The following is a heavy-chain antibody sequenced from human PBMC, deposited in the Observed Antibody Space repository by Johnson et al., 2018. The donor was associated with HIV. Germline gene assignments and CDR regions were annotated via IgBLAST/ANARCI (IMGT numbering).Heavy chain of an antibody. Sequence: VQLVESGGGVVRPGGSLRLSCAASGFTFDDYGMTWVRQIAGKGLEWVSGINWNGGATGYADSVKGRFTIPRDNSKNTLYLQMNSLRAEDTVVDRCARGGSDAFDIWGQGTVVTVSS. D-gene: IGHD3-16*01. J-gene: IGHJ3*02. CDR3: ARGGSDAFDI. CDR1: GFTFDDYG. V-gene: IGHV3-20*01. CDR2: INWNGGAT.